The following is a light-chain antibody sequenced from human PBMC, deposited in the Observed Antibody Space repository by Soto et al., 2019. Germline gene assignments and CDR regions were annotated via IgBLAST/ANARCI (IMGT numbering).Light chain of an antibody. CDR3: SSYTSSSTLHYV. V-gene: IGLV2-14*01. Sequence: QSVLTQPASVSGSPGQSITISCTGTSSDVGGYNYVSWYQQHPGKAPKPMIYDVSNRPSGVSNRFSGSKSGNTASLTISGLQAEDEADYYCSSYTSSSTLHYVFGTGTKVTVL. J-gene: IGLJ1*01. CDR1: SSDVGGYNY. CDR2: DVS.